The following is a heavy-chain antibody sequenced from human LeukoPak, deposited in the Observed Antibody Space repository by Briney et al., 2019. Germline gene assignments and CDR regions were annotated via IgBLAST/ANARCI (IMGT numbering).Heavy chain of an antibody. J-gene: IGHJ4*02. D-gene: IGHD6-13*01. CDR1: GYTLTGYH. CDR3: GRQQQLLDW. CDR2: FKPESGGT. V-gene: IGHV1-2*02. Sequence: ASLKDSFMASGYTLTGYHMQCVRQTPRQGLKWMGWFKPESGGTHYAQKFQGRVTMTRDTSISTAYMELKRLRSDDTAVYYCGRQQQLLDWWGQGTLVTVSS.